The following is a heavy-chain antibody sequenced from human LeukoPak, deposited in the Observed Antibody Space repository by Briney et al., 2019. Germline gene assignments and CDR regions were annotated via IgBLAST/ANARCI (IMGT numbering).Heavy chain of an antibody. J-gene: IGHJ6*02. CDR3: AREVTMVRARMDV. CDR2: IYTSGST. CDR1: GGSISSGSYY. V-gene: IGHV4-61*02. D-gene: IGHD3-10*01. Sequence: SQTLSLTCTVSGGSISSGSYYWSWIRQPAGKGLEWIGRIYTSGSTNYNPSLKSRVTISVDTSKNQFSLKLSSVTAADTAVYYCAREVTMVRARMDVWGQGTTVTVSS.